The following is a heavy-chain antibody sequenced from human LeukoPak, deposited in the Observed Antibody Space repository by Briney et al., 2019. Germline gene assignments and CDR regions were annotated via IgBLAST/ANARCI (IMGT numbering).Heavy chain of an antibody. D-gene: IGHD2-2*01. V-gene: IGHV3-23*01. J-gene: IGHJ4*02. CDR1: GFTFSRYG. CDR2: ISGSGGST. CDR3: AKGVVVAPDVTPFDY. Sequence: GGTLRLSYAASGFTFSRYGMNWVRQTPGKGLEWVATISGSGGSTYYADSVKGRFTISRDNSKNTLYLQMNSLRAEDTAVYYCAKGVVVAPDVTPFDYWGQGTLVTVSS.